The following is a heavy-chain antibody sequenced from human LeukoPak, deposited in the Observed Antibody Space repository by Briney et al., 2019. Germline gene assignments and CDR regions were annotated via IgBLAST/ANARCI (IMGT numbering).Heavy chain of an antibody. J-gene: IGHJ6*02. CDR3: ARDRIAVAGPRQYYYYGMDV. D-gene: IGHD6-19*01. Sequence: TPSETLSLTCTVSGVSISSYYWSWIRQPPGKGLEWIGYIYYSGSTYYNPSLKSRVTISVDTSKNQFSLKLSSVTAADTAVYYCARDRIAVAGPRQYYYYGMDVWGQGTTVTVSS. CDR2: IYYSGST. V-gene: IGHV4-59*12. CDR1: GVSISSYY.